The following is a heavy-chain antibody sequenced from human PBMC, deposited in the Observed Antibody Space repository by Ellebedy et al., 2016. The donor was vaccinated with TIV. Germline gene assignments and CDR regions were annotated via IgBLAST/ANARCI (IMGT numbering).Heavy chain of an antibody. CDR3: ARDSQSYYGSGSFDP. V-gene: IGHV4-61*08. J-gene: IGHJ5*02. Sequence: GSLRLSCTVSGGSISSGGYYWSWIRQPPGKGLEWVGHIYHGGTTRYNPSLKSRVTISVDTSKNQFSLKLNSVTAADTAMYYCARDSQSYYGSGSFDPWGQGTLVTVPS. CDR1: GGSISSGGYY. CDR2: IYHGGTT. D-gene: IGHD3-10*01.